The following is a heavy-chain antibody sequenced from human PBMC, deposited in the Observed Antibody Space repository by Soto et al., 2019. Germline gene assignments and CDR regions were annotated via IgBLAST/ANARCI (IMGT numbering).Heavy chain of an antibody. D-gene: IGHD6-19*01. CDR3: AGGPSRAVALWGDAFDI. Sequence: QVQLVQSGAEVKKPGSSVKVSCKASGCTFSSYTISWVRQAPGQGLEWMGRIIPILGIANYAQKFQGRVTITADKSTSTAYMELSSMRSEDTAVYYCAGGPSRAVALWGDAFDIWGQGTMVTVSS. J-gene: IGHJ3*02. V-gene: IGHV1-69*02. CDR1: GCTFSSYT. CDR2: IIPILGIA.